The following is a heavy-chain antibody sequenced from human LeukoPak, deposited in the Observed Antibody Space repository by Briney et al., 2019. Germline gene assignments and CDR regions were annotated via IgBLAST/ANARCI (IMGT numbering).Heavy chain of an antibody. CDR1: GGSFSGYY. CDR2: INHSGST. CDR3: ARELISYYYYMDV. V-gene: IGHV4-34*01. Sequence: SETLSLTCAVYGGSFSGYYWSWIRQPPGKGLDWIGEINHSGSTNYNPSLKSRVIISVDTSKNQFSLKLSSVTAADTAVYYCARELISYYYYMDVWGKGTTVTISS. D-gene: IGHD3-10*01. J-gene: IGHJ6*03.